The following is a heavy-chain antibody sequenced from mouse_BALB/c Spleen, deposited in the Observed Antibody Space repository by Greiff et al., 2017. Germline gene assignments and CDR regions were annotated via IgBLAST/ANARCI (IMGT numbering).Heavy chain of an antibody. CDR1: GFNIKDYY. V-gene: IGHV14-4*02. J-gene: IGHJ4*01. Sequence: VQLQQSGAELVRSGASVKLSCTASGFNIKDYYMHWVKQRPEQGLEWIGWIDPENGDTEYAPKFQGKATMTADTSSSTAYLQLSSLTSEDTAVYYCNGGVDFWGEGTSVTVSS. CDR2: IDPENGDT. CDR3: NGGVDF.